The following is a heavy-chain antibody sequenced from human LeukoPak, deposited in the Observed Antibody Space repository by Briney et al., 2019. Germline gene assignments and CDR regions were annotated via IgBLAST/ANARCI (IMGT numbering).Heavy chain of an antibody. CDR3: AREDYGDYDFKTLDY. V-gene: IGHV3-74*01. J-gene: IGHJ4*02. CDR2: INSDGSST. D-gene: IGHD4-17*01. Sequence: PGGSLRLSCAASGFTFSSYWMHWVRQAPGKGLVWVSRINSDGSSTSYADSVKGRFTISRDNAKNMLYLQMNSLRAEDTAVYYCAREDYGDYDFKTLDYWGQGTLVTVSS. CDR1: GFTFSSYW.